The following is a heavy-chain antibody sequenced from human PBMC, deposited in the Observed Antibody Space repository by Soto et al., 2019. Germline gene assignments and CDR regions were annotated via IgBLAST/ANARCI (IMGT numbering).Heavy chain of an antibody. CDR3: ANLAGGWYEAFGI. D-gene: IGHD6-19*01. J-gene: IGHJ3*02. Sequence: EVQLLESGGGLVQPGGSLRLSCAASGFIFSSYAMTWVRQAPGKGLEWVSSISVSGGTAYYADSVKGRFTISRDNSRSTLDLQINSLRAEDTAVYYCANLAGGWYEAFGIWGQGTTVTVSS. CDR2: ISVSGGTA. V-gene: IGHV3-23*01. CDR1: GFIFSSYA.